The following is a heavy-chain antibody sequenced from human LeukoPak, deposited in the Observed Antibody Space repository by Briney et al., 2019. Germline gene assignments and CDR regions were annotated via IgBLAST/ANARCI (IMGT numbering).Heavy chain of an antibody. Sequence: SETLSLTCAVYGGSFSDYYWSWIRQPPGKGLEWIGEINHSGSTNYNPSLKSRVTISVDTSKNQFSLKLSSVTAADTAVYYCAREGSSWYYFDYWGQGTLVTVSS. CDR2: INHSGST. CDR3: AREGSSWYYFDY. D-gene: IGHD6-13*01. V-gene: IGHV4-34*01. CDR1: GGSFSDYY. J-gene: IGHJ4*02.